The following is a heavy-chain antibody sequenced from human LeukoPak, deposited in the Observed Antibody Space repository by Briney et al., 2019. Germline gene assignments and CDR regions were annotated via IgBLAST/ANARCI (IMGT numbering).Heavy chain of an antibody. V-gene: IGHV4-39*01. Sequence: SETLSLTCIVSGGSIRRSNYYWGWIRQPPGKGLEWIGSIYYSGSTYYNPSLKSRVTISVDTSKNQFSLKLLSVTAADTAVYYCAEGPYSSSQFDCWGQGTLVTVSS. D-gene: IGHD6-6*01. CDR3: AEGPYSSSQFDC. CDR2: IYYSGST. CDR1: GGSIRRSNYY. J-gene: IGHJ4*02.